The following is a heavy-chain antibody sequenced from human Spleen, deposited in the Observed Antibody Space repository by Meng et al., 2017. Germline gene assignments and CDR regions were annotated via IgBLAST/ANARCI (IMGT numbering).Heavy chain of an antibody. D-gene: IGHD3-16*02. CDR1: GFTFSSYA. V-gene: IGHV3-23*01. J-gene: IGHJ4*02. CDR3: AKDRALYDYVWGSYRQPYYFDY. Sequence: GESLKISCAASGFTFSSYAMSWVRQAPGKGLEWVSAISGSGGSTYYADSVKGRFTISRDNSKNTLYLQMNSLRAEDTAVYYCAKDRALYDYVWGSYRQPYYFDYWGQGTLVTVSS. CDR2: ISGSGGST.